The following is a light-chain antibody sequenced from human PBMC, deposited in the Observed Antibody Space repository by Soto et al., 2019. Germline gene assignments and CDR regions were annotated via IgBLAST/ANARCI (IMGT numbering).Light chain of an antibody. Sequence: EVVLTQSPGTLSLSPGERATLSCRASQSVNSNYFAWYQQKPGQAPRLLIYGASNRATAIPDRFSGSGSGTDFTLTISRLEPEDFAVYYCQQYGSAYTFGQGTKLEIK. J-gene: IGKJ2*01. CDR2: GAS. V-gene: IGKV3-20*01. CDR1: QSVNSNY. CDR3: QQYGSAYT.